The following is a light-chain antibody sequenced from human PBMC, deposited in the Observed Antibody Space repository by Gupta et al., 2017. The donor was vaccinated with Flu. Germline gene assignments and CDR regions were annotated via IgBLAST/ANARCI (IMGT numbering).Light chain of an antibody. CDR1: QSISSW. J-gene: IGKJ2*01. Sequence: DIQMTQSPSTLSASVGDRVTITCRVSQSISSWLAWYRQKPGKAPKLLIYKAFSLESGVPSRFSGSGSGTEFTLTISSLQPDDFATYFCQQYHTWPYTFGQGTKLEI. CDR2: KAF. V-gene: IGKV1-5*03. CDR3: QQYHTWPYT.